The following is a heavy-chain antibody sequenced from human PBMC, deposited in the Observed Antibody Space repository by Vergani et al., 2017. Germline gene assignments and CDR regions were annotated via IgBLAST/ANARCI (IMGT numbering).Heavy chain of an antibody. CDR3: ARDMVRGVSYGMDV. V-gene: IGHV4-31*02. J-gene: IGHJ6*02. Sequence: QHPGKGLEWIGYIYYSGSTYYNPSLKSRVTISVDTSKDQFALKLSSVTAADTAVYDCARDMVRGVSYGMDVWGQVTTVTVSS. CDR2: IYYSGST. D-gene: IGHD3-10*01.